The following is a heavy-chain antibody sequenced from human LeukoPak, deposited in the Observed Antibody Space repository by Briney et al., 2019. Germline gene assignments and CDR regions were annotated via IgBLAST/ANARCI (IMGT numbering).Heavy chain of an antibody. Sequence: QTGGSLRLSCAASGFTFSSYGMHWVRQAPGKGLEWVAVISYDGSNKYYADSVRGRFTISRDNSKNTLYLQMNSLRAEDTAVYYCSNGIYDNSYWGQGTLVTVSS. CDR1: GFTFSSYG. CDR3: SNGIYDNSY. V-gene: IGHV3-30*03. D-gene: IGHD3-22*01. CDR2: ISYDGSNK. J-gene: IGHJ4*02.